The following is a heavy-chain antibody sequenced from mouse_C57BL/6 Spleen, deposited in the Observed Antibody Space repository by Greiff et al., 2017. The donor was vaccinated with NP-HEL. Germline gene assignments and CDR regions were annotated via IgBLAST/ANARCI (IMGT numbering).Heavy chain of an antibody. J-gene: IGHJ3*01. D-gene: IGHD1-1*01. CDR1: GYTFTSYD. Sequence: VKLQESGPELVKPGASVKLSCKASGYTFTSYDINWVKQRPGQGLEWLGWLYPRDGSTKYNEKFKGKATLTVDTSSSTAYMELHSLTSEDSAVYFCARKGITTVPFAYWGQGTLVTVSA. V-gene: IGHV1-85*01. CDR3: ARKGITTVPFAY. CDR2: LYPRDGST.